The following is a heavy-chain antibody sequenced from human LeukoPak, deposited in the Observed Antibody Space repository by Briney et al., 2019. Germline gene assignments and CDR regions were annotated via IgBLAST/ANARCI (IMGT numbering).Heavy chain of an antibody. J-gene: IGHJ5*02. D-gene: IGHD3-22*01. V-gene: IGHV3-7*01. Sequence: GGSLRLSCAASGFTFSSYWMSWVRQAPGKGLEWVANIKQDGSEKYYVDSVKGRFTISRDNAKNSLYLQMNSLRAEDTAVYYCARDTTNYDSSGYYHWGQGTLVTVSS. CDR2: IKQDGSEK. CDR1: GFTFSSYW. CDR3: ARDTTNYDSSGYYH.